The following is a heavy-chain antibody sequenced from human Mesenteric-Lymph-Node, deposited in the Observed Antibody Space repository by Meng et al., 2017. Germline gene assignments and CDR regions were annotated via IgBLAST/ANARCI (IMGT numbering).Heavy chain of an antibody. V-gene: IGHV3-74*01. D-gene: IGHD6-19*01. CDR3: TGLSGPLEY. CDR2: INSDGRTT. CDR1: GFTISRHW. J-gene: IGHJ4*02. Sequence: EVQLVESGGGLVQPGGSLRLSCAASGFTISRHWMHWVRQAPGKGLVWVSRINSDGRTTNYADSVKGRFTISRDNAKNTLYLQMNSLRAEDTAVYFCTGLSGPLEYGGKGTLVTVSS.